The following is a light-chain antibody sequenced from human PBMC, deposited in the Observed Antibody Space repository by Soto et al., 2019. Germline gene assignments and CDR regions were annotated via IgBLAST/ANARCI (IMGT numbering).Light chain of an antibody. CDR3: QQLSTYPLT. Sequence: DIQMTQSPSTLSASVGDRVTITCRASQSISSWLAWYQQKPGKAPKLLIYKASSLESGVPSRFSGSGSGTEFTLTISSLQPEDSATYYCQQLSTYPLTFGGGTKVDIK. J-gene: IGKJ4*01. CDR2: KAS. CDR1: QSISSW. V-gene: IGKV1-5*03.